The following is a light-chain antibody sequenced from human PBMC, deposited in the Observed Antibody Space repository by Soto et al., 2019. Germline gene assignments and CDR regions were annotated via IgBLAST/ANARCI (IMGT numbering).Light chain of an antibody. CDR1: QIVLYSSNNKNY. Sequence: DIVMTQSPDSLAVSLGERATINLRSSQIVLYSSNNKNYLAWYQQKPGQPPKLLIYWASTRESGVPDRFSGSGSGTDFTLTISSLQAEDVAVYYCQQYYSTPLTFGGGTKVDIK. J-gene: IGKJ4*01. V-gene: IGKV4-1*01. CDR2: WAS. CDR3: QQYYSTPLT.